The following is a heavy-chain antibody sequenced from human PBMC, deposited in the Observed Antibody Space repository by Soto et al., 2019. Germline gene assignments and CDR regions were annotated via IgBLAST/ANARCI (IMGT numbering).Heavy chain of an antibody. V-gene: IGHV4-4*07. CDR2: IFANGHT. CDR1: GGSISEKY. CDR3: ARDSRTGCSSTDCYMS. D-gene: IGHD2-2*01. J-gene: IGHJ5*02. Sequence: PSETLSLTCIVSGGSISEKYWNWVRQPPGKGLEWIGLIFANGHTDYNPSLKSRVTMSVDKSNNQFSLNLMSVTAADTATYYCARDSRTGCSSTDCYMSWGRGILVTVSS.